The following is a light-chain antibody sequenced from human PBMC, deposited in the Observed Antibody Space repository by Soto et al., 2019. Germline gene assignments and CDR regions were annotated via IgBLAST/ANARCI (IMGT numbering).Light chain of an antibody. CDR1: SGSIASNY. Sequence: NFMLTQPHSVSESPGKTVTISCTRSSGSIASNYVQWYQRRPGSSPTTVIYENNQRPSGVPDRFSGSIDSSSNSASLTISGLMTDDEADYYCQSYGSYTWVFGGGTKLTVL. J-gene: IGLJ3*02. V-gene: IGLV6-57*01. CDR3: QSYGSYTWV. CDR2: ENN.